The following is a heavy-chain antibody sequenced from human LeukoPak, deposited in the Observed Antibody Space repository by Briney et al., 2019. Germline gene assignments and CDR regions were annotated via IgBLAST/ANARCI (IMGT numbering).Heavy chain of an antibody. V-gene: IGHV3-11*01. CDR3: ARVGKGLPPDY. CDR2: ISSSGSTI. Sequence: LSLTCTVSGGSISSSSYYWGWIRQAPGKGLEWVSYISSSGSTIYYADSVKGRFTISGDNAKNSLYLQMNSLRAEDTAVYYCARVGKGLPPDYWGQGTLVTVSS. CDR1: GGSISSSSYY. J-gene: IGHJ4*02. D-gene: IGHD4-23*01.